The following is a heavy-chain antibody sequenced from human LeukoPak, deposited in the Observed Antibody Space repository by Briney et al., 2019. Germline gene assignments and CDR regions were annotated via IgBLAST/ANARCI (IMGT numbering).Heavy chain of an antibody. D-gene: IGHD7-27*01. V-gene: IGHV4-39*01. J-gene: IGHJ4*02. CDR1: SGSFSGYY. CDR2: IYYSGST. CDR3: ARHGNWDPFDY. Sequence: SETLSLTCAVYSGSFSGYYWAWIRQPPGEGLEWIGTIYYSGSTYYKSSLKSRLTISVDSSKNQFSLKMISVTAADTGVYYCARHGNWDPFDYWGQGALATVSS.